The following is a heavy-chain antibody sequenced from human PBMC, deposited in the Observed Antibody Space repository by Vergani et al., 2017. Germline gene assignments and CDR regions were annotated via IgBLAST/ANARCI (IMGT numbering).Heavy chain of an antibody. CDR1: GFTFSSHG. D-gene: IGHD1-1*01. V-gene: IGHV3-33*01. J-gene: IGHJ5*01. Sequence: QVQLVESEGGVVQPGRSLTLSCVASGFTFSSHGMHWVRQTPGQGLEWVAFIWYDGSNKYYGDSVKGRFTISRDNSKNTLYLQMNRLRVEDTAVYYCARWGNEKRLDSWGQGTLVTVSS. CDR2: IWYDGSNK. CDR3: ARWGNEKRLDS.